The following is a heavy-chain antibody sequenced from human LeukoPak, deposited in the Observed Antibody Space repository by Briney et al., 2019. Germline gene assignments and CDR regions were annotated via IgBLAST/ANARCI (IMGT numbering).Heavy chain of an antibody. V-gene: IGHV4-59*01. Sequence: SETLSLTCTVSGGSISSYYWSWIRQPPGKGLEWIGYIYYSGSTNYNPSLKSRVTISVDTSKNQFSLKLSSVTAADTAVYYCARYNDYGDYLRVDWGQGTLVTVSS. D-gene: IGHD4-17*01. J-gene: IGHJ4*02. CDR2: IYYSGST. CDR3: ARYNDYGDYLRVD. CDR1: GGSISSYY.